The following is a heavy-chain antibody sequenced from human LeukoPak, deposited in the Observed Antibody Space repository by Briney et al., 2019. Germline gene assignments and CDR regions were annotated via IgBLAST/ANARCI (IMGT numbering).Heavy chain of an antibody. Sequence: LGESLKISCKGSGYSFTSYWIGWVRQMPGKGLEWMGIIYPGDSDTRYSPSFQGQVTISADKSISTACLQWSSLKASDTAMYYCAMITMVRGVTWFDPWGQGTLVTVSS. J-gene: IGHJ5*02. CDR3: AMITMVRGVTWFDP. CDR2: IYPGDSDT. V-gene: IGHV5-51*01. D-gene: IGHD3-10*01. CDR1: GYSFTSYW.